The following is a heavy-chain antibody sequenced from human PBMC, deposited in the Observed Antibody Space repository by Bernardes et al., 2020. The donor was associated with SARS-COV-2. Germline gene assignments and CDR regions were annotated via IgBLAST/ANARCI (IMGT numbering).Heavy chain of an antibody. CDR3: ARDLTGRWGHAGYFDL. CDR1: GYTFTGYY. D-gene: IGHD3-10*01. J-gene: IGHJ2*01. V-gene: IGHV1-2*02. Sequence: ASVKVSCKASGYTFTGYYMHWVRQAPGQGLEWMGWINPNSGGTSYAQKFQGRVTMTRDTSISTAYMELSRLRSDDTAVYYCARDLTGRWGHAGYFDLWGRGTLVTVSS. CDR2: INPNSGGT.